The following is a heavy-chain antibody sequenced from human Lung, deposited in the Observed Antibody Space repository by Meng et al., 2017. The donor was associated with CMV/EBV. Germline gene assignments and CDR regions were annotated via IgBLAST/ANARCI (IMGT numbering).Heavy chain of an antibody. CDR1: GGSISSTYYY. V-gene: IGHV4-39*07. CDR3: ARAYIGTASDLDV. J-gene: IGHJ6*02. D-gene: IGHD6-13*01. CDR2: LYYSGST. Sequence: LXXTVSGGSISSTYYYWGWIRQPPGRGLEWIGSLYYSGSTYYNPSLKSRVTISVDTSKNHFSLKLSSVTAADTAVYYCARAYIGTASDLDVWGQGXTVTVSS.